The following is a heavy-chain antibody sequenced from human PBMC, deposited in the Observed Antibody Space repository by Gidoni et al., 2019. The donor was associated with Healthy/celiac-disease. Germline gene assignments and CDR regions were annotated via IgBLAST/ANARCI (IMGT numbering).Heavy chain of an antibody. V-gene: IGHV4-34*01. Sequence: QVQLQQWGAGLFKPSDTLSLTCAVYGGSFSGYYWSCIRQPPGKGLEWSGEINHSVSTNSNPSLKSRVTISVDTSKNQFALKLSSVTAADTAVYYCARGEPFDYWGQGTLVTVSS. CDR1: GGSFSGYY. CDR3: ARGEPFDY. J-gene: IGHJ4*02. D-gene: IGHD1-1*01. CDR2: INHSVST.